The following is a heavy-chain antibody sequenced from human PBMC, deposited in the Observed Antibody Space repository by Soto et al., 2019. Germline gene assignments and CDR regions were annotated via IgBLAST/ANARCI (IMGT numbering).Heavy chain of an antibody. CDR1: GFTFSSYS. J-gene: IGHJ6*02. CDR2: ISSSSSYI. D-gene: IGHD3-10*01. V-gene: IGHV3-21*01. Sequence: PGGSLRLSCAASGFTFSSYSMNWVRQAPGKGLEWVSSISSSSSYIYYADSVKGRFTISRDNAKNSLYLQMNSLRAEDTAVYYCARTTMVRGVTHYYYYGMEVWGQGTTVTVSS. CDR3: ARTTMVRGVTHYYYYGMEV.